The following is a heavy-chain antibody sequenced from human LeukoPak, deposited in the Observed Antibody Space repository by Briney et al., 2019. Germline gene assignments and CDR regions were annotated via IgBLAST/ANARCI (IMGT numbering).Heavy chain of an antibody. CDR2: IGGDGGER. V-gene: IGHV3-30*03. J-gene: IGHJ4*02. CDR3: ARARGDSQPASRYFEY. D-gene: IGHD2-2*01. CDR1: GFNFSTYG. Sequence: PGRSLRLSCAASGFNFSTYGIHWARQAPGKGPEWVALIGGDGGERYYGESVKGRFTISRDNSKNTLYVQMNSLGPEDTAIYYCARARGDSQPASRYFEYWGQGVPVTVSS.